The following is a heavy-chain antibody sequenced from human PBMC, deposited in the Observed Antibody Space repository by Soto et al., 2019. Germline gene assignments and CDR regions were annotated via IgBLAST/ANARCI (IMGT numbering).Heavy chain of an antibody. D-gene: IGHD6-6*01. CDR2: ISSSSSYI. V-gene: IGHV3-21*01. J-gene: IGHJ4*02. CDR1: GFTFSSYS. CDR3: ARDESIAARPGPDY. Sequence: GGSLRLSCAASGFTFSSYSMNWVRQAPGKGLEWVSSISSSSSYIYYADSVKGRFTISRDNAKNSLYLQMNSLRAEDTAVYYCARDESIAARPGPDYWGQGTQVTV.